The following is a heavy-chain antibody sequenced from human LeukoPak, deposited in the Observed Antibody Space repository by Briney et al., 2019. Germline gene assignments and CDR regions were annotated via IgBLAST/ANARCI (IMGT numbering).Heavy chain of an antibody. D-gene: IGHD6-19*01. CDR2: ISYDGSNK. V-gene: IGHV3-30*18. Sequence: GGSLRLSCAASGFTFSSYGMHWVRQAPGKGLEWVAVISYDGSNKYYADSVKGRFTISRDNSKNTLYLQMNSLRAEDTAVYYCAKDQSVAGTRRARPDYWGQGTLVTVSS. CDR3: AKDQSVAGTRRARPDY. J-gene: IGHJ4*02. CDR1: GFTFSSYG.